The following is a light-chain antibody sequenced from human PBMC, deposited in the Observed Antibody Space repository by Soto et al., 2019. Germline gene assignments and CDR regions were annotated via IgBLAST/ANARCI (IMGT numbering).Light chain of an antibody. CDR3: TSYRGSGIFEV. CDR1: SSDIGVYNY. J-gene: IGLJ2*01. CDR2: DVT. V-gene: IGLV2-14*01. Sequence: QSVLTQPASMSGSPGQSITISCTGTSSDIGVYNYVSWYQQHPGKAPKLMIYDVTKRPSGVSNRFSGSKSGNTASLTISGLQTEDEADYYCTSYRGSGIFEVFGGGTQLTVL.